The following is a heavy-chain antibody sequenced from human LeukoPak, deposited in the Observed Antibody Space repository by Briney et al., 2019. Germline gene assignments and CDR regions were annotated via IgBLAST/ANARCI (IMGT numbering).Heavy chain of an antibody. Sequence: SVTVSCKASGGTFSSYAISWVRQAPGQGLEWMGGIIPIFGTANYAQKFQGRVTITADESTSTAYMELSSLRSEDTAVYYCARGGYDFPHYYGMDVWGQGTTVTVSS. J-gene: IGHJ6*02. CDR2: IIPIFGTA. V-gene: IGHV1-69*01. CDR3: ARGGYDFPHYYGMDV. D-gene: IGHD3-3*01. CDR1: GGTFSSYA.